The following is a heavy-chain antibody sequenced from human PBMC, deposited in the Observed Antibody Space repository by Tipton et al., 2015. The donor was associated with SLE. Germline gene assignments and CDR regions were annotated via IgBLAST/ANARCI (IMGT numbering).Heavy chain of an antibody. CDR2: IWFDGSYK. D-gene: IGHD3-22*01. Sequence: SLRLSCAASGFTFSDYYMSWIRQAPGKGLEWVAVIWFDGSYKYYADSVKGRFTISRDNSKNTLYLQMNSLRAEDTALYYCARGRYYDTSGYSWGYFDLWGRGTLVTVSS. V-gene: IGHV3-33*08. CDR3: ARGRYYDTSGYSWGYFDL. J-gene: IGHJ2*01. CDR1: GFTFSDYY.